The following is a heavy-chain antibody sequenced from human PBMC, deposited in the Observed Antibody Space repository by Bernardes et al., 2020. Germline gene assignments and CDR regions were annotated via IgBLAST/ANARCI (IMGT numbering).Heavy chain of an antibody. CDR3: ARGSGYATIEDY. CDR1: GFTFSNYA. CDR2: ISYDGSNK. Sequence: GGSLKLSCAASGFTFSNYAMHWVRQAPGKGLEWVAVISYDGSNKYYADSVKGRFTVSRDNSKNTLSLQMNSLRTEDTAVCYCARGSGYATIEDYWGQGTLVTGSP. D-gene: IGHD3-22*01. V-gene: IGHV3-30*01. J-gene: IGHJ4*02.